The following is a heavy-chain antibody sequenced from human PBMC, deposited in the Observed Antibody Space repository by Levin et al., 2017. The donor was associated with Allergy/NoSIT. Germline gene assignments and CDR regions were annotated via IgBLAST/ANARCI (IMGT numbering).Heavy chain of an antibody. CDR2: ISAYNGDT. J-gene: IGHJ5*02. V-gene: IGHV1-18*01. D-gene: IGHD3-22*01. CDR1: GYTFTSYG. CDR3: ARSETYYYESSGYGNWFDP. Sequence: VASVKVSCKASGYTFTSYGITWVRQAPGQGLEWMGWISAYNGDTIYAQKLQGRVTMTTDTSTSTAYMELRSLRSDDTAVYYCARSETYYYESSGYGNWFDPWGQGTLVTVSS.